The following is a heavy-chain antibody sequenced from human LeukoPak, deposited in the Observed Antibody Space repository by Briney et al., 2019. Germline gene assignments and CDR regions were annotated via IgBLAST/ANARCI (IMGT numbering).Heavy chain of an antibody. V-gene: IGHV4-38-2*01. D-gene: IGHD3-22*01. J-gene: IGHJ4*02. Sequence: SETLSLTCAVSGYSISSGYYWGWIRQPPGKGLEWIGSIYHSGSTYYNPSLKSRVTISVDTSKNQFSLKLSSVTAADTAVYYCARGYYDRSGAFDYWGQGTLVTVSS. CDR3: ARGYYDRSGAFDY. CDR2: IYHSGST. CDR1: GYSISSGYY.